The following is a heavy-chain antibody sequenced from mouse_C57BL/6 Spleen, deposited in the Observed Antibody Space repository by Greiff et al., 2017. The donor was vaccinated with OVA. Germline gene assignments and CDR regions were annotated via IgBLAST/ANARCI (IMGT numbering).Heavy chain of an antibody. J-gene: IGHJ4*01. D-gene: IGHD2-10*01. CDR3: ARDEDPTGGTYAMDY. Sequence: QVHVKQSGAELVKPGASVKLSCKASGYTFTEYTIHWVKQRSGQGLEWIGWFYPGSGSIKYNEKFKDKATLTADKSSSTVYMELSRLTSEDSAVYFCARDEDPTGGTYAMDYWGQGTSVTVSS. V-gene: IGHV1-62-2*01. CDR2: FYPGSGSI. CDR1: GYTFTEYT.